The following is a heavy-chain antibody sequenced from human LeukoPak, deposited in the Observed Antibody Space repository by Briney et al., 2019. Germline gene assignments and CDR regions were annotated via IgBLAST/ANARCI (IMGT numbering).Heavy chain of an antibody. Sequence: ASVKVSCKASGYTFTSYYMHWVRQATGQGLEWMGWMNPNSGNTGYAQKFQGRVTITRNTSISTAYMELSSLRSEDTAVYYCARVRTAADYWGQGTLVSVSS. D-gene: IGHD6-13*01. CDR1: GYTFTSYY. J-gene: IGHJ4*02. V-gene: IGHV1-8*03. CDR2: MNPNSGNT. CDR3: ARVRTAADY.